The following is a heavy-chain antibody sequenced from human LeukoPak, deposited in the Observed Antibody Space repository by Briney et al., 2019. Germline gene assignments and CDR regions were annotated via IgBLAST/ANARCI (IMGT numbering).Heavy chain of an antibody. J-gene: IGHJ4*01. CDR1: GFTFSNSA. V-gene: IGHV3-23*01. CDR3: AKGIYSSGWSYFDY. D-gene: IGHD6-19*01. Sequence: GGSLRLSRAASGFTFSNSAMSWVRQAPGKGLEWVSTLSGSGITTYYADSVTGRFTISRDNSKNTLYLRMNSLRAEDTAVYYCAKGIYSSGWSYFDYWGHGTLVTVSS. CDR2: LSGSGITT.